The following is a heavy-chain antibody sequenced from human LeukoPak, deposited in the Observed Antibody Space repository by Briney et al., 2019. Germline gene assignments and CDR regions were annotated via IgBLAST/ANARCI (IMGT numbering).Heavy chain of an antibody. CDR2: IYYSGST. J-gene: IGHJ4*02. D-gene: IGHD6-19*01. Sequence: SETLSLTCTVSGGSISSYYWSWIRQPPGKGLVWIGYIYYSGSTNYNPSLKSRVTISVDTSKNQFSLKLSSVTAADTAVYYCARAVAGRVGGFDYWGQGTLVTVSS. CDR3: ARAVAGRVGGFDY. CDR1: GGSISSYY. V-gene: IGHV4-59*01.